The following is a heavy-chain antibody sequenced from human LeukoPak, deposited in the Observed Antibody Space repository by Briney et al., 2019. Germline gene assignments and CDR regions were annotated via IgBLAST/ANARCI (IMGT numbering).Heavy chain of an antibody. CDR1: GGSISSYY. V-gene: IGHV4-4*09. Sequence: SETLSLTCTVSGGSISSYYWSWIREPPGEGVGWIGYIYTSRPTTSNPSLKRRSTISVDTSKTHFSLKLSSVTAADPAVYYCARQKGVSAYFDYWGQGTLVTVSS. D-gene: IGHD3-10*01. CDR2: IYTSRPT. J-gene: IGHJ4*02. CDR3: ARQKGVSAYFDY.